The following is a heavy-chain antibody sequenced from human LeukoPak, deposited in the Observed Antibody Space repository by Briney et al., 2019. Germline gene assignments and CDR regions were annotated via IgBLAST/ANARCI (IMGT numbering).Heavy chain of an antibody. CDR2: ISTSSSYI. J-gene: IGHJ6*03. Sequence: GGSLRLSCAASGFTFNRYNMNWVRRAPGKGLEWVSSISTSSSYIYYADSVRGRFTISRDNAKNSLYLQMNSLRAEDTAVYSCARDPYSGNYGAYYYYYMDVWGKGTTVTISS. CDR1: GFTFNRYN. CDR3: ARDPYSGNYGAYYYYYMDV. D-gene: IGHD1-26*01. V-gene: IGHV3-21*01.